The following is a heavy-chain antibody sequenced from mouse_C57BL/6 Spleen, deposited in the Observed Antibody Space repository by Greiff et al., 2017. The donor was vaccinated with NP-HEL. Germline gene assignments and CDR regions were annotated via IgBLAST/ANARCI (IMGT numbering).Heavy chain of an antibody. CDR3: ARSTMIKRYYFDY. J-gene: IGHJ2*01. V-gene: IGHV7-3*01. Sequence: EVKLVESGGGLVQPGGSLSLSCAASGFTFTDYYMSWVRQPPGKALEWLGFIRNKANGYTTEYSASVKGRFTISRDNSQSILYLQMNALRAEDSATYYCARSTMIKRYYFDYWGQGTTLTVSS. D-gene: IGHD2-3*01. CDR2: IRNKANGYTT. CDR1: GFTFTDYY.